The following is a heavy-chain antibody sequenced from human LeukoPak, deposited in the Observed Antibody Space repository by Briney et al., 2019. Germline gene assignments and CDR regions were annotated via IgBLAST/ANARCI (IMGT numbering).Heavy chain of an antibody. D-gene: IGHD2-2*01. CDR2: IYTSGST. CDR1: GGSISSGSYY. CDR3: ARATMVVPAATEVYYYYYMDV. V-gene: IGHV4-61*02. Sequence: SETLSLTCTVSGGSISSGSYYWSWIRQPAGKGLEWIGRIYTSGSTNYNPSLKSRVTIPVDTSKNQFSLKLSSVTAADTAVYYCARATMVVPAATEVYYYYYMDVWGKGTTVTVS. J-gene: IGHJ6*03.